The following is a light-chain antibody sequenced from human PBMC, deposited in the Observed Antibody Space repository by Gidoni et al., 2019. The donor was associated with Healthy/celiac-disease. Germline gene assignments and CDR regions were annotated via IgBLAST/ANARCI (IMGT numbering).Light chain of an antibody. V-gene: IGKV4-1*01. Sequence: DLVMPQSPDSLAVSLGERATINCKSSQSVLYSSNNKNYLAWYQQKPGQPPKLLIYWASTRESGVPDRFSGSGSGTDFTLTISSLQAEDVAVYYCQQYYSTPMYTFGQGTKLEIK. J-gene: IGKJ2*01. CDR1: QSVLYSSNNKNY. CDR2: WAS. CDR3: QQYYSTPMYT.